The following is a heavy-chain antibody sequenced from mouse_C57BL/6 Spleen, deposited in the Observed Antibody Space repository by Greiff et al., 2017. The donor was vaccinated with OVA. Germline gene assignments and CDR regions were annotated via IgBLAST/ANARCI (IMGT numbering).Heavy chain of an antibody. Sequence: EVMLVESGGGLVQPGGSMKLSCVASGFTFSNYWMNWVRQSPEKGLEWVAQIRLKSDNYATHYAESVKGRFTISRDDSKSSVYLQMNNLRAEDTGMYYCTVVYGNAFAYWGQGTLVTVSA. CDR1: GFTFSNYW. J-gene: IGHJ3*01. D-gene: IGHD2-1*01. CDR2: IRLKSDNYAT. V-gene: IGHV6-3*01. CDR3: TVVYGNAFAY.